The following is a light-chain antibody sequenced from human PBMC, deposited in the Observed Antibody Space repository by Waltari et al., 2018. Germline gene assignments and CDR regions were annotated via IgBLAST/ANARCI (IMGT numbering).Light chain of an antibody. CDR3: QQYGSSVLYT. Sequence: EVVLTQSPDTLSLSPGERVTLSCRASQSLTKRYLAWYQQKPGRAPRLLIYGASSRAAGSPDRFSGSGSGTDFTLTISRLEPEDFAVYYCQQYGSSVLYTFGQGTKLEIK. J-gene: IGKJ2*01. CDR1: QSLTKRY. V-gene: IGKV3-20*01. CDR2: GAS.